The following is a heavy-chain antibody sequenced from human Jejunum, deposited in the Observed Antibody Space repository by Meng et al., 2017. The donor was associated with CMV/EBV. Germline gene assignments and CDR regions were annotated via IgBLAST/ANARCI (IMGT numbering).Heavy chain of an antibody. CDR3: ARGRGYFYGMDV. CDR1: GFTVTINY. V-gene: IGHV3-53*01. Sequence: CAASGFTVTINYMNWVRQAPGKGLEWVSVIYSDGSTYYADSVKGRFSISRDNSKNTLYLQMNSLRAEDTAVYYCARGRGYFYGMDVWGQGTTVTV. J-gene: IGHJ6*02. CDR2: IYSDGST.